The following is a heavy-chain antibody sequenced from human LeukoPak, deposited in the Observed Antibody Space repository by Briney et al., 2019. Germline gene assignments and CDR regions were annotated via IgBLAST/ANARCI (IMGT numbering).Heavy chain of an antibody. J-gene: IGHJ4*02. CDR3: AKNVVVKRYIDF. CDR1: GFSFSNHA. V-gene: IGHV3-23*01. D-gene: IGHD2-15*01. CDR2: ISGGGRTT. Sequence: GGSLRLSCAASGFSFSNHAMSWVRQAPGNGLQWVAVISGGGRTTEYEDFVKGRFTISRDNSKNTLSLQMNSLTVEDTAIYFCAKNVVVKRYIDFWGKGTLVTVSS.